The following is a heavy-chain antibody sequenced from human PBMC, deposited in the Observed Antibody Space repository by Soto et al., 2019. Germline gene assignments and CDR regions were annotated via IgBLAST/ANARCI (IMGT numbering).Heavy chain of an antibody. CDR3: ASPTYYGMDV. CDR1: GFTFSDHY. V-gene: IGHV3-72*01. Sequence: EVQLVESGGGLVQPGGSLRLSCAASGFTFSDHYIGWVRQAPGKGLEWVGRTRNKANSYTTEYAASVKGRFTISRDDSKNSLYLQMNSLKTEDTAVYYCASPTYYGMDVWGQGTTVTVPS. J-gene: IGHJ6*02. CDR2: TRNKANSYTT. D-gene: IGHD4-17*01.